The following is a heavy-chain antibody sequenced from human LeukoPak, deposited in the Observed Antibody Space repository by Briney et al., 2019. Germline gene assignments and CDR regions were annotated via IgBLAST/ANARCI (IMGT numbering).Heavy chain of an antibody. CDR1: GFIFTNHW. J-gene: IGHJ3*02. CDR3: ATSQTTSGRNGNAFDI. Sequence: PGGSLRLSCVASGFIFTNHWMSWVPQAPGKGLEWVANIKEDGREKYYVDSVKGRFTISRDNAKNSLDLQMNNLRAEDTAVYYCATSQTTSGRNGNAFDIWGQGTTVSVSS. D-gene: IGHD1-14*01. V-gene: IGHV3-7*01. CDR2: IKEDGREK.